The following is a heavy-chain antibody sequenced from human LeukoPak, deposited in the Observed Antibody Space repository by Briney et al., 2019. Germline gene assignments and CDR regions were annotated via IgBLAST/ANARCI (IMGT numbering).Heavy chain of an antibody. V-gene: IGHV3-23*01. CDR2: SSSIGGRT. D-gene: IGHD3-16*01. J-gene: IGHJ1*01. CDR1: GFIFSSYS. CDR3: AKDDAWGRFYH. Sequence: GGSLRLSCAASGFIFSSYSMNWVRQAPGKGLEWVSGSSSIGGRTYYADSVKGRFTVTRDDSRDTLHLQMNSLRAEDTGVYYCAKDDAWGRFYHWGQGTLVTVSS.